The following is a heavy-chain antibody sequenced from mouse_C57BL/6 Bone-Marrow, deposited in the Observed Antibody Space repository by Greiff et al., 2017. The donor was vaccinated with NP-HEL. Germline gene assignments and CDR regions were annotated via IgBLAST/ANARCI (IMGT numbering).Heavy chain of an antibody. CDR1: GFSLTSYG. CDR2: IWRGGST. V-gene: IGHV2-5*01. Sequence: VQLQQSGPGLVQPSQSLSITCTVSGFSLTSYGVHWVRQSPGKGLEWLGVIWRGGSTDYNAAFMSRLSITKDNSKSQVFFKMNSLQADDTAIYYCAKIPHYYGSSYGYFDVWGTGTTVTVSS. D-gene: IGHD1-1*01. J-gene: IGHJ1*03. CDR3: AKIPHYYGSSYGYFDV.